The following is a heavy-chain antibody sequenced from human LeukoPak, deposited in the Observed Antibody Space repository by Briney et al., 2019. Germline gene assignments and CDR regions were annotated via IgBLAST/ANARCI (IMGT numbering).Heavy chain of an antibody. D-gene: IGHD2-15*01. V-gene: IGHV3-23*01. CDR2: VGSSGDST. CDR1: GFTFSNYA. CDR3: ARGYSRAAFDI. Sequence: PGGSLRLSCAASGFTFSNYAMSWVRQAPGKGLEWVSAVGSSGDSTYYADSVKGRFTISRDNAKNSLFLQMNSLRAEDTALYYCARGYSRAAFDIWGQGTMVTVSS. J-gene: IGHJ3*02.